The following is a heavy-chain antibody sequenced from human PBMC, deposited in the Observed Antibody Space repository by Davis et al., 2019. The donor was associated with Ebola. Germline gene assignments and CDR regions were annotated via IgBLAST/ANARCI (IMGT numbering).Heavy chain of an antibody. D-gene: IGHD3-22*01. CDR1: GFTFDDYA. J-gene: IGHJ4*02. Sequence: PGGSLRLSCAASGFTFDDYAMHWVRQAPGKCLEWVSGISWNSGSIGYADSVKGRFTISRDNAKNSRYLQMNSLRAEDTALYYCAKDWALWGDSSGYVLDYWGQGTLVTVSS. V-gene: IGHV3-9*01. CDR2: ISWNSGSI. CDR3: AKDWALWGDSSGYVLDY.